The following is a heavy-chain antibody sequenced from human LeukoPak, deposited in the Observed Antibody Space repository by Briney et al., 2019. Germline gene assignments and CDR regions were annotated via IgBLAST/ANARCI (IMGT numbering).Heavy chain of an antibody. Sequence: SETLSLTCTVYGGSFSGYYWSWIRQPPGRGLEWIGEINHSGSINYNPSLKSRVTISVDTSKNQFSLKLSSVTAADTAVYYCARHSGSFYYYYYMDVWGKGTTVTVSS. D-gene: IGHD1-26*01. J-gene: IGHJ6*03. CDR3: ARHSGSFYYYYYMDV. CDR1: GGSFSGYY. V-gene: IGHV4-34*01. CDR2: INHSGSI.